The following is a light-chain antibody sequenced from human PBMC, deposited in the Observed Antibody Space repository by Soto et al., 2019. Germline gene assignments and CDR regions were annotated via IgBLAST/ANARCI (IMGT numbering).Light chain of an antibody. CDR3: QQYNSYPWT. V-gene: IGKV1-9*01. Sequence: IQLTQSPSSLSASVGDRVTITCRASQDIAIYLAWYQQKPGEAPKLLIYAASTLYGGVPSRFSGSGSGTEFTLTISSLQPDDFATYYCQQYNSYPWTFGQGTKV. CDR1: QDIAIY. CDR2: AAS. J-gene: IGKJ1*01.